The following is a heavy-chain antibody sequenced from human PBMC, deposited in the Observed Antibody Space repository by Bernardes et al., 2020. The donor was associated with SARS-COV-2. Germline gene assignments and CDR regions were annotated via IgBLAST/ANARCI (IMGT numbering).Heavy chain of an antibody. V-gene: IGHV4-59*01. J-gene: IGHJ6*03. D-gene: IGHD3-3*01. CDR1: GGSISSYY. CDR2: IYYSGST. CDR3: ARGGAYYDFWSGYNPYYYYYMDV. Sequence: SETLSLTCTVSGGSISSYYWSWIRQPPGKGLEWIGYIYYSGSTNYNPSLKSRVTISVDTSKNQFSLKLSSVTAADTAVYYCARGGAYYDFWSGYNPYYYYYMDVWGKGTTVTVSS.